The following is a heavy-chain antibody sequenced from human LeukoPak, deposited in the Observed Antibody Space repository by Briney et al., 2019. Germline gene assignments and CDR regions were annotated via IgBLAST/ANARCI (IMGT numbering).Heavy chain of an antibody. CDR3: AKNPYEYYFDY. D-gene: IGHD5-12*01. CDR2: INPNSGDT. V-gene: IGHV1-2*02. J-gene: IGHJ4*02. CDR1: GYTFTGYY. Sequence: ASVKVSCKASGYTFTGYYIHWVRQAPGQGLEWMGWINPNSGDTHYAQKFQGRVTMTRDTSINTAYVEVSRLRTDDTAVYYCAKNPYEYYFDYWGQGTLVTVSS.